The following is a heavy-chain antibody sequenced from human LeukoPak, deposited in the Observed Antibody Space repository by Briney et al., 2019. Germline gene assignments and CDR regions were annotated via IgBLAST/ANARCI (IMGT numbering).Heavy chain of an antibody. J-gene: IGHJ4*02. Sequence: GGSLRLSCAASGFTFISYAMSWVRQAPGKGLEWVSSISGSGGRTSYADSVQGRFTISRDNSKNTLYLELNSLRAEDAAVYFCAMAVIGSGWTLDYWGQGTQVTVS. CDR1: GFTFISYA. D-gene: IGHD6-19*01. V-gene: IGHV3-23*01. CDR2: ISGSGGRT. CDR3: AMAVIGSGWTLDY.